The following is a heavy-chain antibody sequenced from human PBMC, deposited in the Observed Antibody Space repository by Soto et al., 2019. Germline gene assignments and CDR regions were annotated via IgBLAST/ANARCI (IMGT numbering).Heavy chain of an antibody. CDR3: ARGDSTDCSNGVCSFFYNQDMDV. CDR1: GYSFTDYH. J-gene: IGHJ6*02. V-gene: IGHV1-2*04. Sequence: ASVKVSCKASGYSFTDYHIHWVRQAPGQGLEWLGRINPKSGGTSTAQKFQGWVTMTTDTSISTASMELTRLTSDDTAIYYCARGDSTDCSNGVCSFFYNQDMDVWG. CDR2: INPKSGGT. D-gene: IGHD2-8*01.